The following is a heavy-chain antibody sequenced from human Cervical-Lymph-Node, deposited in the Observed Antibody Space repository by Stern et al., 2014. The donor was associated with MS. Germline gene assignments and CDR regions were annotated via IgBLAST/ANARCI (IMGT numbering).Heavy chain of an antibody. Sequence: VQLLESGPGLVKPSGTLSLTCAVSGASISSGNWWTWVRQPPGKGLEWIGEIYHSGSTNYNPSFKSRVSMSLDKSKSQISLKLRSVTAADTAVYYCARDPFLEWLDDWGQGTTVTVSS. D-gene: IGHD3-3*02. J-gene: IGHJ6*02. V-gene: IGHV4-4*02. CDR3: ARDPFLEWLDD. CDR2: IYHSGST. CDR1: GASISSGNW.